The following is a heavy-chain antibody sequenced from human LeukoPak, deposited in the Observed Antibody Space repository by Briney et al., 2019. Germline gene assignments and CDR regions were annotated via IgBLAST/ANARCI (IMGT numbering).Heavy chain of an antibody. V-gene: IGHV3-30*02. J-gene: IGHJ4*02. CDR1: GFTFSSYG. D-gene: IGHD6-13*01. CDR2: IRYDGSNK. Sequence: GGSLRLSCAASGFTFSSYGMHWVRQAPGKGQEWVAFIRYDGSNKYYADSVKGRFTISRDNSKTTLHLQMNSLRAEDTAVYYCAKDDSSSWLYYFDYWGQGTLVTVSS. CDR3: AKDDSSSWLYYFDY.